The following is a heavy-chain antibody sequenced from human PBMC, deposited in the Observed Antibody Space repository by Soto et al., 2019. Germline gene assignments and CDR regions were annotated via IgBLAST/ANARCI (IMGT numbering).Heavy chain of an antibody. Sequence: EVQLVESGGGLVQPGGSLRLSCAASGFTFSRYWMHWVRQAPGKGLVWVSHINSDGSSTNYADSVKGRFTISRDNAKNTLYRQMNSLRAEDTAVYYCAKDAYGDEDYWGQGTLVTVSS. CDR2: INSDGSST. D-gene: IGHD4-17*01. V-gene: IGHV3-74*01. CDR3: AKDAYGDEDY. J-gene: IGHJ4*02. CDR1: GFTFSRYW.